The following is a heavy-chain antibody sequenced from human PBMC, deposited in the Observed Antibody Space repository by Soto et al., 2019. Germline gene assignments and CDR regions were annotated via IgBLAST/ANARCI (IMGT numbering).Heavy chain of an antibody. CDR1: GFTFSNAW. V-gene: IGHV3-15*01. CDR3: NTAHPIGTTVPNY. J-gene: IGHJ4*02. CDR2: IKSKTDGGTT. D-gene: IGHD4-17*01. Sequence: GGSLRLSCAASGFTFSNAWMSWVRQAPGKGLEWVGRIKSKTDGGTTDYAAPAKARFTISSDDSQNTPYLQMSSPTTEDTAVYYCNTAHPIGTTVPNYWGQGTLVTVSS.